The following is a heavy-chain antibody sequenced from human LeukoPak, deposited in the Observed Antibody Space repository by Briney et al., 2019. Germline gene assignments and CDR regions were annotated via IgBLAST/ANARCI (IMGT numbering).Heavy chain of an antibody. CDR3: ARDWQYQRSYYYYGMDV. D-gene: IGHD2-2*01. Sequence: ASAKVSCKASGYTFTSYYMHWVRQAPGQGLEWMGIINPSGGSTSYAQKFQGRVTMTRDTSTSTVYMELSSLRSEDTAVYYCARDWQYQRSYYYYGMDVWGQGTTVTVSS. J-gene: IGHJ6*02. V-gene: IGHV1-46*01. CDR1: GYTFTSYY. CDR2: INPSGGST.